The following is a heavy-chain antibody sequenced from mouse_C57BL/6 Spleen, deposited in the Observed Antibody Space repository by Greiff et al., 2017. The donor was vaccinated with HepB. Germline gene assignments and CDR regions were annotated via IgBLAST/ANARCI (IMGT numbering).Heavy chain of an antibody. J-gene: IGHJ4*01. CDR3: ARTVVVTGDAMDY. CDR2: IDPSDSYT. D-gene: IGHD1-1*01. Sequence: QVQLQQPGAELVMPGASVKLSCKASGYTFTSYWMHWVKQRPGQGLEWIGEIDPSDSYTNYNQKFKGKSTLTVDKSSSTAYMQLSSLTSEDSAVYYCARTVVVTGDAMDYWGQGTSVTVSS. V-gene: IGHV1-69*01. CDR1: GYTFTSYW.